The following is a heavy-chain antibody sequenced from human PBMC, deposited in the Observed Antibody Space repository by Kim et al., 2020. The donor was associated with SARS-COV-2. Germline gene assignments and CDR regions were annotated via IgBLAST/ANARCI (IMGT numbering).Heavy chain of an antibody. D-gene: IGHD2-2*01. CDR1: GLNINTYA. J-gene: IGHJ6*02. CDR2: VTVPGGVT. V-gene: IGHV3-23*01. Sequence: GGSLRLSCAASGLNINTYAMTWVRQAPGKGLEWVSTVTVPGGVTYYADSVKGRFTISRDTSENTVYLQMNSLRAEDTAVYHCAKREKDSRTNFYYFVMDVWGQGTPVTVSS. CDR3: AKREKDSRTNFYYFVMDV.